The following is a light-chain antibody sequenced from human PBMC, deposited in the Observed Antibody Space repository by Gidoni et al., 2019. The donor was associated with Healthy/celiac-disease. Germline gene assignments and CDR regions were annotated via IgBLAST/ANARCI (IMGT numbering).Light chain of an antibody. Sequence: EIVMTQSPATLSVSPGERATLSCRASQSVSSNLAWYQQKPGQAPRLLLYCASTRATGIPASFSGSGSWTEFTLTISSLQSEDFAVYYCQQYNNWPPWTFGQGTKVEIK. CDR2: CAS. CDR3: QQYNNWPPWT. V-gene: IGKV3-15*01. CDR1: QSVSSN. J-gene: IGKJ1*01.